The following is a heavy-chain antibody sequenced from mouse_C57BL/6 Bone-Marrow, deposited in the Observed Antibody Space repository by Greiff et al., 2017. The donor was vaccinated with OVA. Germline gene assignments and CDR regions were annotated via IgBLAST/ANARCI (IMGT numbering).Heavy chain of an antibody. CDR3: ARESSPYWYFDV. V-gene: IGHV5-4*01. CDR1: GFTFSSYA. D-gene: IGHD1-3*01. Sequence: EVHLVESGGGLVKPGGSLKLSCAASGFTFSSYAMSWVRQTPEKRLEWVATISDGGSYTYYPDNVKGRFTISRDNAKNNLYLQMSHLKSEDTAMYYCARESSPYWYFDVWGTGTTVTVSS. CDR2: ISDGGSYT. J-gene: IGHJ1*03.